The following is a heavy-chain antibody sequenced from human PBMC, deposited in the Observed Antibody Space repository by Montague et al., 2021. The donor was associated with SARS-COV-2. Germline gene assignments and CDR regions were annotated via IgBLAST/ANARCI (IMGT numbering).Heavy chain of an antibody. CDR2: ISYDGSNK. Sequence: SLRPSCAASGFTFSSYAMHWVRQAPGKGLEWVAVISYDGSNKYYADSVKGRFTISRDNSKNTLYLQMNSLRAEDTAVYYCARDAGGYCSSWGQGTLVTVSS. J-gene: IGHJ5*02. CDR3: ARDAGGYCSS. CDR1: GFTFSSYA. V-gene: IGHV3-30*04. D-gene: IGHD2-15*01.